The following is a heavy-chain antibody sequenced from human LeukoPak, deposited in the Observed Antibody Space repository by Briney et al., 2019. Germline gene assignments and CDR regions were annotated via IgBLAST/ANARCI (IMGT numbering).Heavy chain of an antibody. CDR2: INPNSGGT. J-gene: IGHJ4*02. CDR3: ARDIFLTAGGSTSED. Sequence: ASMKVSCKASGYTFTGYYMHWVRQAPGQGLEWMGWINPNSGGTNYAQKFQGRVTMTRDTSISTAYMELSRLRSDDTAVYYCARDIFLTAGGSTSEDWGQGTLVTVSS. D-gene: IGHD2-2*01. CDR1: GYTFTGYY. V-gene: IGHV1-2*02.